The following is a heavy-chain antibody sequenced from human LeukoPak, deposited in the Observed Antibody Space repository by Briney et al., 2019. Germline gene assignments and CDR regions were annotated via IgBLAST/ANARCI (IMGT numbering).Heavy chain of an antibody. CDR3: ARDDYGDYFFPY. Sequence: GRSLRLSCAASGFTFSTYWMHWVRQAPGKGLVWVSRINSDESNTNYADSVKGRFTISRDNAKNTLYLQMNSLRAEDTAVYYCARDDYGDYFFPYWGQGTLVTVSS. CDR1: GFTFSTYW. J-gene: IGHJ4*02. CDR2: INSDESNT. D-gene: IGHD4-17*01. V-gene: IGHV3-74*01.